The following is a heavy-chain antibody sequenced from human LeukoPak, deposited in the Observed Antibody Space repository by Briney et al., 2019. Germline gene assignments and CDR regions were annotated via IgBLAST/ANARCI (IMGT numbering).Heavy chain of an antibody. CDR1: GYSFTSYS. CDR2: IYPVDSDT. D-gene: IGHD7-27*01. Sequence: GGSLKISCKGSGYSFTSYSIGWLRQMPGKGLEWMGIIYPVDSDTRYSPSLQAHVTISADKSITTAYLQWSSLKASDTAMYYCARRPNWGEFDYWGQGTLVTVSS. J-gene: IGHJ4*02. V-gene: IGHV5-51*01. CDR3: ARRPNWGEFDY.